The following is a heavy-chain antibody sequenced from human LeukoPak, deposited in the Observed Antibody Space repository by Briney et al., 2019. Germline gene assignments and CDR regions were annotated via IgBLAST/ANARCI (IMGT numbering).Heavy chain of an antibody. CDR1: GFTFSSYA. D-gene: IGHD4-17*01. CDR3: ARDDYGDPNHDY. CDR2: ISGSGGST. V-gene: IGHV3-23*01. J-gene: IGHJ4*02. Sequence: GGSLRLSCAASGFTFSSYAMSWVRQAPGKGLGWVSAISGSGGSTYYADSVKGRFTISRDNSKNTLYLQMNSLRAEDTAVYYCARDDYGDPNHDYWGQGTLVTVSS.